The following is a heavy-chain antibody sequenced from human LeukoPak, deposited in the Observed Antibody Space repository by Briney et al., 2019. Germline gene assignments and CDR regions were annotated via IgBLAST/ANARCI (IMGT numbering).Heavy chain of an antibody. V-gene: IGHV4-4*01. CDR2: IFHSGST. D-gene: IGHD2-2*01. J-gene: IGHJ4*02. CDR1: GFTFSSYG. CDR3: ARAPRAYCSTTGSCFQDY. Sequence: PGGSLRLSCAASGFTFSSYGMHWVRQPPGKGLEWIGEIFHSGSTNYNPSLKSRVTMSVDKSKNQFSLNLTSVTAADTAVYFCARAPRAYCSTTGSCFQDYWGQGTLVTVSS.